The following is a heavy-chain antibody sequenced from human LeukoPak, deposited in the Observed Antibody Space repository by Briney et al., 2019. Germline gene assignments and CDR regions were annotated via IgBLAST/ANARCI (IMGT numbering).Heavy chain of an antibody. V-gene: IGHV3-23*01. CDR3: AKGRLAAPGYYDY. Sequence: GGSLRLSCAASGFTFSNYAMNWVRQAPGKGLEWVSGISDSGDNTYYADSVKGRFTISRDNSKNRLYLQMNSLRAEDTAIYYCAKGRLAAPGYYDYWGQGTLVTVSS. CDR1: GFTFSNYA. D-gene: IGHD3-9*01. J-gene: IGHJ4*02. CDR2: ISDSGDNT.